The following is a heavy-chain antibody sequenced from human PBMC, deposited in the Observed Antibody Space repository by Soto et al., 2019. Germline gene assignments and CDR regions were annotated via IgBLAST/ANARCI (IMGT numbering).Heavy chain of an antibody. D-gene: IGHD2-2*02. V-gene: IGHV6-1*01. Sequence: SQTLSLTCAISGGSVSSNSAAWNWIRQSPSRGLEWLGRTYYRSKWYNDYAVSVKSRITINPDTSKNQFSLQLNSVTPEDTAVYYCARERYCSSTSCYTGGYYYYGMDVWGQGTTVTVSS. CDR3: ARERYCSSTSCYTGGYYYYGMDV. CDR1: GGSVSSNSAA. J-gene: IGHJ6*02. CDR2: TYYRSKWYN.